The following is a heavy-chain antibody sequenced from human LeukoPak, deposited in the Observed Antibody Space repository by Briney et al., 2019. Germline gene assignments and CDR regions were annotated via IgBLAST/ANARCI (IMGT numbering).Heavy chain of an antibody. V-gene: IGHV4-59*01. CDR3: ARDRGVSYDSSGYAEDAFDI. CDR2: IYYSGST. J-gene: IGHJ3*02. Sequence: SEPLSLTCTVSGGSISSYYWSWIRQPPGEGLEWIGYIYYSGSTNYNPSLKRRVTISVDTSKNQFSLKLSSVTAADMAVYYCARDRGVSYDSSGYAEDAFDIWGQGTMVTVSS. D-gene: IGHD3-22*01. CDR1: GGSISSYY.